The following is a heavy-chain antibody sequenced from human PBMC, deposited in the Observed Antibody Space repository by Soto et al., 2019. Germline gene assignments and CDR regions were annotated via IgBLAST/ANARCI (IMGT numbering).Heavy chain of an antibody. D-gene: IGHD3-22*01. V-gene: IGHV1-2*04. Sequence: ASVKVSCKASGYTFTGYYMHWVRQAPGQGLEWMGWINPNSGGTNYAQKFQGWVTMTRDTSISTAYMELSRLRSDDTAVYYCARSIGMYDSSGDGTSYFDYWGQGTLVTAPQ. J-gene: IGHJ4*02. CDR3: ARSIGMYDSSGDGTSYFDY. CDR1: GYTFTGYY. CDR2: INPNSGGT.